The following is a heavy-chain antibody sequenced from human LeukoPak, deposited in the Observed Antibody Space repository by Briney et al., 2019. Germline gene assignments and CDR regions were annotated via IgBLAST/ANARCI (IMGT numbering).Heavy chain of an antibody. CDR1: GGSISSYY. J-gene: IGHJ5*02. CDR2: IYYSGST. Sequence: SETLSLTCTVSGGSISSYYWSWIRQPPGKGLEWIGYIYYSGSTNYNPSLKSRVTISVDTSKNQVALNLTSMTAADTAVYYCVRGSRSWFDPWGQGTLVTVSS. CDR3: VRGSRSWFDP. V-gene: IGHV4-59*01.